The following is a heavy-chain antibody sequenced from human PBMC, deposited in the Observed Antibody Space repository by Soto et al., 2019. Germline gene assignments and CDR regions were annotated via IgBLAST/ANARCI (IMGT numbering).Heavy chain of an antibody. D-gene: IGHD3-10*01. CDR3: AREEYYYGSGAFFDY. CDR1: GYTFTSYG. V-gene: IGHV1-69*04. CDR2: IIPIFGIA. Sequence: SVKVSCKASGYTFTSYGISWVRQAPGQGLEWMGRIIPIFGIANYAQKFQGRVTITADKSTSTAYMELSSLRSEDTAVYYCAREEYYYGSGAFFDYWGQGTLVTVSS. J-gene: IGHJ4*02.